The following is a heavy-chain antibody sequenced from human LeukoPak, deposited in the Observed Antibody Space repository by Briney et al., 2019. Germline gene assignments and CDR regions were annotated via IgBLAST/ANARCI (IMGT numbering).Heavy chain of an antibody. Sequence: ASVKVSCKASGYPFTDYFMNWVRKAPGQGLEWMGWITPKSGGTVYAQKFQGRVTMTRDTSSSTAYMELSRLRFDDTVVYYCARGPRITIFGVVMANDAFDIWGQGTMVTVSS. CDR3: ARGPRITIFGVVMANDAFDI. V-gene: IGHV1-2*02. CDR2: ITPKSGGT. D-gene: IGHD3-3*01. CDR1: GYPFTDYF. J-gene: IGHJ3*02.